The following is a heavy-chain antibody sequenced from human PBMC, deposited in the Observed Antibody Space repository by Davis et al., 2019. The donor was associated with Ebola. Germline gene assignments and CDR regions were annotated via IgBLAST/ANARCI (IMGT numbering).Heavy chain of an antibody. Sequence: PSETLSLTCAVSGYSISSGYYWGWIRQPPGKGLEWIGSIYHSGSTYYNPSLKSRVTISVDTSKNQFSLKLSSVTAADTAVYYCAREGFRPGWGQGTLVTVSS. CDR3: AREGFRPG. CDR1: GYSISSGYY. J-gene: IGHJ4*02. V-gene: IGHV4-38-2*02. CDR2: IYHSGST.